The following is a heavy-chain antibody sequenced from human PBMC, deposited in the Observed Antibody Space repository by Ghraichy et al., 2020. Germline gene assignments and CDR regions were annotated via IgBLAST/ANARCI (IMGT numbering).Heavy chain of an antibody. J-gene: IGHJ4*02. V-gene: IGHV4-30-4*07. CDR1: GGSISSGGYS. Sequence: SETLSLTCAVSGGSISSGGYSWSWIRQPPGKGLEWIGYIYYSGSNYYNPSLKSRVTISVDTSKNQFSLKLSSVTAADTAVYYCARAGSFYGSGSDYYFDYWGQGTLVTVSS. CDR2: IYYSGSN. CDR3: ARAGSFYGSGSDYYFDY. D-gene: IGHD3-10*01.